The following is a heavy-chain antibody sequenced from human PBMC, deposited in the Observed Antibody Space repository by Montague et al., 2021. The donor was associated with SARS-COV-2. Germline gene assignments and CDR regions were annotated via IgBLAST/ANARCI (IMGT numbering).Heavy chain of an antibody. CDR2: IRSKAYGGTT. D-gene: IGHD3-3*01. Sequence: SRRLSCAASGFTFGDYAMSWVRQAPGKGLEWVGFIRSKAYGGTTEYAASVKGRFTISRDDSKSIAYLQMNSLKTEDTAVYYCTRDTPDYDFWSGYYFSGGAYYYYYYMDVWGKGTTVTVSS. V-gene: IGHV3-49*04. J-gene: IGHJ6*03. CDR3: TRDTPDYDFWSGYYFSGGAYYYYYYMDV. CDR1: GFTFGDYA.